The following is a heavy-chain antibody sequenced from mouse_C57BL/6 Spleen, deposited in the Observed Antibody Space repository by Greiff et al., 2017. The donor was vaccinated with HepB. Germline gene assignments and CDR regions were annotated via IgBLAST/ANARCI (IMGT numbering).Heavy chain of an antibody. Sequence: VQLQQSGAELVRPGASVTLSCKASGYTFTDYEMHWVKQTPVHGLEWIGAIDPETGGTAYNQKFKGKAILTADKSSSTSYMELRSLTSEDSAVYYCTRGGSPSWFAYWGQGTLVTVSA. J-gene: IGHJ3*01. V-gene: IGHV1-15*01. CDR1: GYTFTDYE. CDR2: IDPETGGT. D-gene: IGHD1-1*01. CDR3: TRGGSPSWFAY.